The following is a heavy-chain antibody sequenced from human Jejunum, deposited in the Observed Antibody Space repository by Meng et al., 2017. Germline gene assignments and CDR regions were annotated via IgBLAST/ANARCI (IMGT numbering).Heavy chain of an antibody. J-gene: IGHJ4*01. CDR1: GFTFTDAW. Sequence: GESLKISCAGSGFTFTDAWMSWFRQAPGQGLEWVGRIKSKPYGKKTEYAAPVKGRFTISKDDSKNMFYLQMNSLKIEDTAVYYFTYGVSFGGWYTDVDYWGQGTVVTVSS. CDR3: TYGVSFGGWYTDVDY. D-gene: IGHD6-19*01. CDR2: IKSKPYGKKT. V-gene: IGHV3-15*05.